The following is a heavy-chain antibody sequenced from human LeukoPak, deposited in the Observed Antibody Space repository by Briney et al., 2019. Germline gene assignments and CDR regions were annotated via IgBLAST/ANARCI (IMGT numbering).Heavy chain of an antibody. CDR1: GGSFSGYY. D-gene: IGHD6-19*01. J-gene: IGHJ6*02. Sequence: SETLSLTCAVYGGSFSGYYWRWIRQPPGKGLEWVGEINHSGSTNYNPSLKSRVTISVDTSKNQFSLKLSSVTAADTAVYYCARAVAGFHHREYGMDVWGQGTTVTVSS. V-gene: IGHV4-34*01. CDR3: ARAVAGFHHREYGMDV. CDR2: INHSGST.